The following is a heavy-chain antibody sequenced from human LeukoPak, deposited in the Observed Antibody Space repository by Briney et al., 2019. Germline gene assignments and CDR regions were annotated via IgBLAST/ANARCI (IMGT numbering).Heavy chain of an antibody. J-gene: IGHJ3*02. CDR3: ARDDGSSDAFDI. V-gene: IGHV3-48*01. D-gene: IGHD1-26*01. CDR2: ISSSSSTI. Sequence: GGSLRLSCAASGFTFSSYSMNWVRQAPGKGLEWVSYISSSSSTIYYADSVKGRFTISRDNAKNSLYLKMNSLRAEDTAVYYCARDDGSSDAFDIWGQGTMVTVSS. CDR1: GFTFSSYS.